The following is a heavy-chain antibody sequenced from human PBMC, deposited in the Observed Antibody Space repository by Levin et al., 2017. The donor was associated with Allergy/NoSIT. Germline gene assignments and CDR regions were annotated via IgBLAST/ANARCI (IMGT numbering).Heavy chain of an antibody. D-gene: IGHD3-16*02. V-gene: IGHV4-34*01. CDR2: INHSGST. Sequence: SQTLSLTCAVYGGSFSGYYWSWIRQPPGKGLEWIGEINHSGSTNYNPSLKSRVTISVDTSKNQFSLKLSSVTAADTAVYYCARTGLVAFGGVIVIPDYFDYWGQGTLVTVSS. CDR3: ARTGLVAFGGVIVIPDYFDY. J-gene: IGHJ4*02. CDR1: GGSFSGYY.